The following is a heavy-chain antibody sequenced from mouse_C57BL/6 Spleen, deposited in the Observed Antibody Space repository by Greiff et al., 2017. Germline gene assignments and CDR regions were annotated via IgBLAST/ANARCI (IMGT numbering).Heavy chain of an antibody. J-gene: IGHJ3*01. CDR2: SRNKANDYTT. CDR3: AREGNYPFAY. V-gene: IGHV7-1*01. Sequence: EVHLVESGGGLVQSGRSLRLSCATSGFTFSDFYMEWVRQAPGKGLEWIAASRNKANDYTTEYSASVKGRFIVSRDTSQSILYLQMNALRAEDTAIYYCAREGNYPFAYWGQGTLVTVSA. CDR1: GFTFSDFY. D-gene: IGHD2-1*01.